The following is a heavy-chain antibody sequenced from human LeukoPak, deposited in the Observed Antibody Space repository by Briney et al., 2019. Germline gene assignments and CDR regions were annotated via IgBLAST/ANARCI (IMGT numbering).Heavy chain of an antibody. CDR2: IWYDGSNK. CDR1: GFTFSTYG. V-gene: IGHV3-33*01. CDR3: ARATYDSSGYYYILPYYYYGMDV. Sequence: GGSLRLSCVASGFTFSTYGMHWVRQAPGKGLEWVAVIWYDGSNKYYGDSVKGRFTISRDNSKNTLYLQMNSLRAEDTAVYYCARATYDSSGYYYILPYYYYGMDVWGQGTTVTVSS. D-gene: IGHD3-22*01. J-gene: IGHJ6*02.